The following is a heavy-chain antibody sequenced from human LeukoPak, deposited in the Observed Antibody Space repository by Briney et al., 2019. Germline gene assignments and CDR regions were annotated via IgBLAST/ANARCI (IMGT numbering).Heavy chain of an antibody. Sequence: GGSLRLSCAASGFTSSSYSMNWVRQAPGKGLEWVSYISSSSSTIYYADSVKGRFTISRDNAKNSLYLQMNSLRAEDTAVYYCASAYGGYNFDYWGQGTLVTVSS. CDR2: ISSSSSTI. V-gene: IGHV3-48*04. CDR3: ASAYGGYNFDY. CDR1: GFTSSSYS. J-gene: IGHJ4*02. D-gene: IGHD5-24*01.